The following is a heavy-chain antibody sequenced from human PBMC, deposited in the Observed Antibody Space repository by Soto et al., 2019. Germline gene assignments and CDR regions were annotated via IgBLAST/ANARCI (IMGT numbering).Heavy chain of an antibody. J-gene: IGHJ3*01. CDR3: ARAGGAVTGKNDFDV. Sequence: SETLSLTCAVYGGSFSGYYWSWIRQPPGKGLEWIGEINHSGSTNYNPSLKSRITINADTAKNQSSLHLDSVTPEDTAVYYCARAGGAVTGKNDFDVWGQGTMVTVSS. CDR1: GGSFSGYY. CDR2: INHSGST. V-gene: IGHV4-34*01. D-gene: IGHD6-19*01.